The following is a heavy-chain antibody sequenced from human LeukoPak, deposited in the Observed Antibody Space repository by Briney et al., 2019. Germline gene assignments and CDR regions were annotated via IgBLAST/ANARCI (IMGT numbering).Heavy chain of an antibody. CDR2: IKLDGSEK. V-gene: IGHV3-7*03. D-gene: IGHD3-10*01. J-gene: IGHJ4*02. CDR3: ARDSDVLLWFGELGVFDY. CDR1: GFTFSRYW. Sequence: GGSLRLSCAASGFTFSRYWMSWVRQAPGKGLEWVANIKLDGSEKYYVDSVKGRFTISRDNAKNSLYLQMNSLRAEDTAVYYCARDSDVLLWFGELGVFDYWGQGTLVTVSS.